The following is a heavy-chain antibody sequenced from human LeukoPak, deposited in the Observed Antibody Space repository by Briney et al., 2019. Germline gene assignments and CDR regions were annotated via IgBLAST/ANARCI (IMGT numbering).Heavy chain of an antibody. Sequence: PGGSLRLSCAASGFTFSSYAMHWVRQAPGKGLEWAAVISYDGSNKYYADSVKGRFTISRDNSKNTLYLQMNSLRAEDTAVYYCAKIQVRGVISYFDYWGQGTLVTVSS. V-gene: IGHV3-30*04. J-gene: IGHJ4*02. CDR1: GFTFSSYA. D-gene: IGHD3-10*01. CDR2: ISYDGSNK. CDR3: AKIQVRGVISYFDY.